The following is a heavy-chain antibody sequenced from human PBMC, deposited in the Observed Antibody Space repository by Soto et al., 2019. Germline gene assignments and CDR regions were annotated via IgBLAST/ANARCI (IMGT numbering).Heavy chain of an antibody. V-gene: IGHV3-9*01. D-gene: IGHD5-12*01. CDR2: ISWNSGSI. Sequence: GGSLRLSCAASGFTFDDYAMHWVRQAPGKGLEWVSGISWNSGSIGYADSVKGRFTISRDNAKNSLYLQMNSLRAEDTALYYCAKDPFIYSGYDGGRGAFDIWGQGTMVTVSS. CDR3: AKDPFIYSGYDGGRGAFDI. CDR1: GFTFDDYA. J-gene: IGHJ3*02.